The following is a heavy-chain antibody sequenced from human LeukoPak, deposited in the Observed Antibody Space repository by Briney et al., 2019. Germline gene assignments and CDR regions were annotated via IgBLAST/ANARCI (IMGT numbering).Heavy chain of an antibody. Sequence: KPSETLSLTCTVSGGSISSGSYYWSWIRQPAGKGLEWIGRIYTSGSTNYNPSLKSRVTISVDTSKNQFSLKLSSVTAADTAVYYCARDLYLGLVPAAKRGYYYYGMDVWGQGTTVTVSS. J-gene: IGHJ6*02. CDR3: ARDLYLGLVPAAKRGYYYYGMDV. V-gene: IGHV4-61*02. CDR2: IYTSGST. D-gene: IGHD2-2*01. CDR1: GGSISSGSYY.